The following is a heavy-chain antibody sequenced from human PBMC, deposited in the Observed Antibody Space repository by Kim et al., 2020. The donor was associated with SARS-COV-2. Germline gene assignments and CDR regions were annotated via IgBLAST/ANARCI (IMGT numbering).Heavy chain of an antibody. V-gene: IGHV3-33*01. Sequence: GGSLRLSCAASGFTFSSYGMHWVRQAPGKGLEWVAVIWYDGSNKYYADSVKGRFTISRDNSKNTLYLQMNSLRAEDTAVYYCARDSGDSSSWYYFDYWGQGTLVTVSS. D-gene: IGHD6-13*01. J-gene: IGHJ4*02. CDR3: ARDSGDSSSWYYFDY. CDR1: GFTFSSYG. CDR2: IWYDGSNK.